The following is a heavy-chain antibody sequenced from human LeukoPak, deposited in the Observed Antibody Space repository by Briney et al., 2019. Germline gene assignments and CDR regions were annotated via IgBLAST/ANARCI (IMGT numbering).Heavy chain of an antibody. CDR1: GFTFSSYS. J-gene: IGHJ4*02. D-gene: IGHD3-16*02. V-gene: IGHV3-21*01. CDR2: ISSSSSYI. Sequence: PGGSLRLSCAASGFTFSSYSMNWVRQAPGKRLEWVSSISSSSSYIYYADSVKGRFTISRDNAKNSLYLQMNSLRAEDTAVYYCARGGLRLGELSPRAYDYWGQGTLVTVSS. CDR3: ARGGLRLGELSPRAYDY.